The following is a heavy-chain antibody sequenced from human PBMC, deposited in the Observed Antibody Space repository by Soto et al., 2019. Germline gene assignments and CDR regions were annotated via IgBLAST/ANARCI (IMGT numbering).Heavy chain of an antibody. CDR1: GYTFSNYG. D-gene: IGHD3-16*01. CDR3: ARMGDVPYYYYGMDV. V-gene: IGHV1-18*01. Sequence: ASVKVSCKASGYTFSNYGTSWVRQAPGQGLEWMGWISAYNGNTDHAQKLQGRVTMSTDTSTSTAYMELRSLRSDDSAVYYCARMGDVPYYYYGMDVWGQGTTVTVSS. CDR2: ISAYNGNT. J-gene: IGHJ6*02.